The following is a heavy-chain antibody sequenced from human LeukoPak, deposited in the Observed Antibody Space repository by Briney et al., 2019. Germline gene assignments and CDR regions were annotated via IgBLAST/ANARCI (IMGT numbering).Heavy chain of an antibody. Sequence: SETPSLTCAVYGGSFSGYYWSWIRQPPGKGLEWIGEINHSGSTNYNPSLKSRVTISVDTSKNQFSLKLSSVTAADTAVYYCARGFATWDYWGQGTLVTVSS. CDR3: ARGFATWDY. CDR2: INHSGST. CDR1: GGSFSGYY. J-gene: IGHJ4*02. V-gene: IGHV4-34*01.